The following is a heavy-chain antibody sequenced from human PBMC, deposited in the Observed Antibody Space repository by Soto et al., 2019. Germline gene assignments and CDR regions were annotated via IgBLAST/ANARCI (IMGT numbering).Heavy chain of an antibody. V-gene: IGHV1-18*01. Sequence: GASVKVSCKASGYTFTSYGISWVRQAPGQGLEWMGWISAYNGNTNYAQKLQGRVTMTTDTSTSTAYMELRSLRSDDTAVYYCARDQGYYDSSGYLSRHNWFDPWGQGTLVTVSS. CDR3: ARDQGYYDSSGYLSRHNWFDP. CDR1: GYTFTSYG. CDR2: ISAYNGNT. D-gene: IGHD3-22*01. J-gene: IGHJ5*02.